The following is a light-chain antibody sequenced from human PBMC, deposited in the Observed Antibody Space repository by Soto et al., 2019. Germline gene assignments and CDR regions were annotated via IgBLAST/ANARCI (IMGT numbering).Light chain of an antibody. Sequence: IQMTQSPSSLSASVGDRVTMTCRASQSIGSYVNWYQEKPGEAPKVLIFAASSLQSGVPSRFSGIGAGTDFTLTISSLQPEDFATYYCQESYSTAWTFGQGTKVDIK. CDR3: QESYSTAWT. V-gene: IGKV1-39*01. J-gene: IGKJ1*01. CDR2: AAS. CDR1: QSIGSY.